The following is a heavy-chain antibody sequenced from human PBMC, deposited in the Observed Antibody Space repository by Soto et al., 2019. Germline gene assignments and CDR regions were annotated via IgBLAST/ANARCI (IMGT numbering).Heavy chain of an antibody. Sequence: QVQLEESGGGVVQPGRSLRLSCEASGLTFNTYSMHWVRQPPGKGLEWLAAIWYDGTQKYYADSVKGRFIISRDNSKKTLYLEMNSPRAEDTAVYYCARAGGTTVTGLWHFDSWGQGTLVTVSS. D-gene: IGHD4-17*01. CDR3: ARAGGTTVTGLWHFDS. V-gene: IGHV3-33*01. CDR1: GLTFNTYS. J-gene: IGHJ4*02. CDR2: IWYDGTQK.